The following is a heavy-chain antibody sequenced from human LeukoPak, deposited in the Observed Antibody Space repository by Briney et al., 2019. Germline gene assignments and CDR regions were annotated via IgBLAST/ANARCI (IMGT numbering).Heavy chain of an antibody. CDR1: GGSISSSSYY. CDR3: ATLDRTTDAFDI. Sequence: SETLTLTCTVSGGSISSSSYYWGWIRQPPGKGLEWIGSIYYSGSTYYNPSLKRRITISVYTSKNQFSLKLSSVTAADTAVYYCATLDRTTDAFDIWGQGTMVTVSS. J-gene: IGHJ3*02. CDR2: IYYSGST. V-gene: IGHV4-39*01. D-gene: IGHD1-1*01.